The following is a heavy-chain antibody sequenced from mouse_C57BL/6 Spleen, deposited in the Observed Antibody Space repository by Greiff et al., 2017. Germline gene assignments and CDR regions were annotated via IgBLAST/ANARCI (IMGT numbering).Heavy chain of an antibody. Sequence: QVQLQQPGAELVKPGASVKLSCKASGYTFTSYWMHWVKQRPGQGLEWIGMIHPNSGSTNYNEKFKSKATLTVDKSSSTAYMQLSSLTSEDSAVYYCARSGGLPYAMDHWGQGTSVTVSS. CDR3: ARSGGLPYAMDH. CDR1: GYTFTSYW. D-gene: IGHD2-4*01. CDR2: IHPNSGST. V-gene: IGHV1-64*01. J-gene: IGHJ4*01.